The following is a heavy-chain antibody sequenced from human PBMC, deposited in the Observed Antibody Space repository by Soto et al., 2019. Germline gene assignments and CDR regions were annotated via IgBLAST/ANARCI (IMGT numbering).Heavy chain of an antibody. J-gene: IGHJ6*02. V-gene: IGHV3-30-3*01. CDR2: ISYDGSNK. CDR3: ARDYYRFNSGYGFSMDV. Sequence: GGSLRLSCAASGFTFSSYAMHWVRQAPGKGLEWVAVISYDGSNKYYADSVKGRFTISRDNSKNTLYLQMNSLRAEDTAVYYCARDYYRFNSGYGFSMDVWGQGTTVTAP. D-gene: IGHD5-12*01. CDR1: GFTFSSYA.